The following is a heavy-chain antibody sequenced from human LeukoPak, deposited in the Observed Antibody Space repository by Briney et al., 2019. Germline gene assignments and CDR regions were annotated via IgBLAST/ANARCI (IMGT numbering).Heavy chain of an antibody. J-gene: IGHJ4*02. Sequence: PGGSLRLSCAASGFTFSSYGMSWVRQAPGKGLEWVSAISGSGGSTYYADSVKGRFTISRDNAKNSLYLQMNSLRAEDTAVYYCARLGYDSSGYSFDYWGQGTLVTVSS. V-gene: IGHV3-23*01. CDR3: ARLGYDSSGYSFDY. CDR2: ISGSGGST. CDR1: GFTFSSYG. D-gene: IGHD3-22*01.